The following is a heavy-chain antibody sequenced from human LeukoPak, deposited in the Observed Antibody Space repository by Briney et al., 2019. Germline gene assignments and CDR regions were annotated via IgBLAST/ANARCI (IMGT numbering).Heavy chain of an antibody. CDR3: ATFSGAHHKTFDS. Sequence: GGSLRLSCAASGLTFRNYWMSWVRQAPGKGLEWVANIKQDGSDKFYVDSVNGRFTISRDNAKNSLYLQMNTLRAEDTAVYYCATFSGAHHKTFDSWGQGTLVTVSS. D-gene: IGHD1-14*01. CDR1: GLTFRNYW. J-gene: IGHJ4*02. V-gene: IGHV3-7*01. CDR2: IKQDGSDK.